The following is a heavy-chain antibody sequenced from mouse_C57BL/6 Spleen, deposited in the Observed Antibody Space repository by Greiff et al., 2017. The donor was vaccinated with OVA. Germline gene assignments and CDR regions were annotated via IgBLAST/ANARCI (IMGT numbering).Heavy chain of an antibody. CDR2: ISSGSSTI. J-gene: IGHJ2*01. CDR1: GFTFSDYG. Sequence: EVKLVESGGGLVKPGGSLKLSCAASGFTFSDYGMHWVRQAPEKGLEWVAYISSGSSTIYYADTVKGRFTISRDNAKNTLFLQMTSLRAEDTAMFYCASWQTNYWGQGTTLTVSS. V-gene: IGHV5-17*01. CDR3: ASWQTNY.